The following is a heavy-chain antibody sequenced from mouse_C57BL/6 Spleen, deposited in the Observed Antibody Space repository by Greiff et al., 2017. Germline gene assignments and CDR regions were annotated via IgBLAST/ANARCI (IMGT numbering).Heavy chain of an antibody. J-gene: IGHJ2*01. Sequence: QVQLQQSGPELVKPGASVKISCKASGYAFSSSWMNWVKQRPGKGLEWIGRIYPGDGDTNYNGKFKGKDTLTADKSSSTAYMQLSSLTSEDSAVYFCARENWALFDYWGQGTTLTVSS. D-gene: IGHD4-1*01. CDR1: GYAFSSSW. CDR2: IYPGDGDT. CDR3: ARENWALFDY. V-gene: IGHV1-82*01.